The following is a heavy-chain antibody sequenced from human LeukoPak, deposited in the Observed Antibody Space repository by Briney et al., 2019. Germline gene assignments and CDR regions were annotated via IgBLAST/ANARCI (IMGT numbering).Heavy chain of an antibody. D-gene: IGHD1-26*01. V-gene: IGHV4-61*01. CDR1: GASVSGASY. CDR2: IYNGVNT. CDR3: ARSRAFNSGAFDP. Sequence: SETLSLTCTVSGASVSGASYWSWIRQPPGKGVEWIAHIYNGVNTNYNPSLKSRVTISVDTSKNQFSLRLNSVTAADTAVYYCARSRAFNSGAFDPWGQGSLVTVSS. J-gene: IGHJ5*02.